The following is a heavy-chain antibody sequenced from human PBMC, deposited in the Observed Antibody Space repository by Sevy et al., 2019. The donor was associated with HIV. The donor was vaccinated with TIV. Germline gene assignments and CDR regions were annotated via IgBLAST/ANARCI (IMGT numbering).Heavy chain of an antibody. J-gene: IGHJ4*02. D-gene: IGHD6-19*01. CDR1: GFTFSSYG. CDR2: ISYDGSNK. CDR3: AKDAVAGTPDY. Sequence: GGSLRLSCAASGFTFSSYGMHWVRQAPGKGLEWVAVISYDGSNKYYADSVKGRFTISRDNSKNTRYLQMNSLRAEDTAVYYCAKDAVAGTPDYWGQGTLVTVSS. V-gene: IGHV3-30*18.